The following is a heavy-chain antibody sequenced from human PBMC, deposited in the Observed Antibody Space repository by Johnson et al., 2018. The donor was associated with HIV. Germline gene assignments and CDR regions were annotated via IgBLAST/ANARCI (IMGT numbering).Heavy chain of an antibody. D-gene: IGHD3-22*01. V-gene: IGHV3-23*04. Sequence: VQLVESGGGVVQPGRSLRLSCAASGFTFSSYAMSWVRQAPGKGLEWVSAISGSDGSITNYADSVKGRFTISRDNAKNTLYVQMNSLRAEDTAVYYCARECQYYYDSSGCTYDAFDIWGQGTMVTVSS. CDR3: ARECQYYYDSSGCTYDAFDI. CDR2: ISGSDGSIT. J-gene: IGHJ3*02. CDR1: GFTFSSYA.